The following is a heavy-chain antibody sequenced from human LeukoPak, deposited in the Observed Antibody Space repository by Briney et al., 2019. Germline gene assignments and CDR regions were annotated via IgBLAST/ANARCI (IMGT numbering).Heavy chain of an antibody. CDR3: AKDSYYYGSGSYYSGNWFDP. CDR1: GFTFSSHG. D-gene: IGHD3-10*01. V-gene: IGHV3-23*01. Sequence: GGSLRLSCAASGFTFSSHGMSWVRQAPGKGLEWVSTISGSGGSTYYADSVKGRFTISRDNSKNTLYLQMNSLRAEDTAVYYCAKDSYYYGSGSYYSGNWFDPWGQGTLVTVSS. J-gene: IGHJ5*02. CDR2: ISGSGGST.